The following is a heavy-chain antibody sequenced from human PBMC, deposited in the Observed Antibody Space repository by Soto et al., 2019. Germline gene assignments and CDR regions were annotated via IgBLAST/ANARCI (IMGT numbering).Heavy chain of an antibody. D-gene: IGHD3-10*01. CDR3: ARHGKGSGSLLDYYYYGMDV. Sequence: GEFLKIPCKGSEYSITSYCMGWVRQMPGKGLEWMGIIYHGDSDTIYSPSFQGQVTISADKSISTAYLQWSSLKASDTAMYYCARHGKGSGSLLDYYYYGMDVWGQGTTVTVSS. CDR1: EYSITSYC. CDR2: IYHGDSDT. V-gene: IGHV5-51*01. J-gene: IGHJ6*02.